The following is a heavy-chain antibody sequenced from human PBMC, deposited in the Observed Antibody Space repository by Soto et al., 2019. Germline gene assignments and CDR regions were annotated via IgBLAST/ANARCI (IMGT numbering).Heavy chain of an antibody. CDR2: IYYSGST. J-gene: IGHJ4*02. V-gene: IGHV4-39*01. CDR3: ARVGDGVHY. CDR1: GGSISSSSYY. Sequence: QLQLPESGPGLVKPSETLSLTCTVSGGSISSSSYYWGWIRQPPGQGLAWIGRIYYSGSTYYDPSTKRRVTIYVDTSKNQVSLKRSSGTAAETAVYYCARVGDGVHYGGQGTLVTVSS. D-gene: IGHD4-17*01.